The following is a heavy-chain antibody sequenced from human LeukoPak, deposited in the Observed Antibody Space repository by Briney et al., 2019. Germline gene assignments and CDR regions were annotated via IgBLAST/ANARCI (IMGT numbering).Heavy chain of an antibody. D-gene: IGHD6-13*01. CDR2: IYYSGST. J-gene: IGHJ4*02. CDR3: ARHSYSSNLRPDY. V-gene: IGHV4-39*01. CDR1: GGSISSSSYY. Sequence: SETLSLTCTVSGGSISSSSYYWGWIRQPPGKGLEWIGSIYYSGSTYYSPSLRSRVTISVDTSKNQFSLKLNSVTAADTAVYYCARHSYSSNLRPDYWGQGTLVTVSS.